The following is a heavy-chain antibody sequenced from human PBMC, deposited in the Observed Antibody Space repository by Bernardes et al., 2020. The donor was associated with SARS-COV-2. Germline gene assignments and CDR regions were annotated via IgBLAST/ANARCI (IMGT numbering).Heavy chain of an antibody. CDR3: ARRLTTFGGAFYYFDY. D-gene: IGHD3-16*01. V-gene: IGHV4-59*08. Sequence: ETLSLTCTVSGGSISSYYWSWIRQPPGKGLEWIGYIYYSGSTNYNPSLKSRVTISVDTSKNQFSLKLSSVTAADTAVYYCARRLTTFGGAFYYFDYWGQGTLVTVSS. CDR2: IYYSGST. J-gene: IGHJ4*02. CDR1: GGSISSYY.